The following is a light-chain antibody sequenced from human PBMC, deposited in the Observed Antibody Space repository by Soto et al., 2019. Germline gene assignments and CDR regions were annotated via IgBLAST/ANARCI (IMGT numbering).Light chain of an antibody. CDR2: DAA. CDR3: QQYNNWPLT. V-gene: IGKV3-15*01. Sequence: EVVMTQSPATLSVSPGGRATLSCLASQSVSRTLAWYQQKPGQPPRLLKYDAATRATGTPDRFSGSGSGTEFTLTISSLQSEDFAVYYCQQYNNWPLTFGQGTRLEIK. J-gene: IGKJ5*01. CDR1: QSVSRT.